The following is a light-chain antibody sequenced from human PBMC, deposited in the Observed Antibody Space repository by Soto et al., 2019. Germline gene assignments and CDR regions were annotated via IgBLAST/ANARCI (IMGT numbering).Light chain of an antibody. CDR2: GAT. CDR1: QGISNY. Sequence: DIPMTQSPSSLSASVGDRVTITCRASQGISNYLAWYQQKPGKTPRLLIYGATTLQSGVPSRFSGSGSGTDFALTISSLQPEDFATYYCQQLKSYVTFGQGTRLEIK. CDR3: QQLKSYVT. J-gene: IGKJ5*01. V-gene: IGKV1-9*01.